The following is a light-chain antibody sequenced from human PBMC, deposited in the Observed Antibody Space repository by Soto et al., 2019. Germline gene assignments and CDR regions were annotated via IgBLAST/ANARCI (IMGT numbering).Light chain of an antibody. V-gene: IGKV3-11*01. CDR2: DAS. CDR3: QQRANWPAT. Sequence: LSCWASQSVRTYLAWYQQRPGQAPRLLIYDASTRATGIPAKFSGSGSGTDFTLTISSLEPEDFAVYYCQQRANWPATFGQGTRLEIK. CDR1: QSVRTY. J-gene: IGKJ5*01.